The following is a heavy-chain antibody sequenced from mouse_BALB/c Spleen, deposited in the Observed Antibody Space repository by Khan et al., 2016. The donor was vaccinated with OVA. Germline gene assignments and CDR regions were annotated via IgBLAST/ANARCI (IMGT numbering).Heavy chain of an antibody. CDR1: GYTFTTYW. D-gene: IGHD2-1*01. Sequence: VQLQESGAELAKPGASVKMSCKASGYTFTTYWMHWVKQRPGQGLEWIGYIDPSTGYTEYNQKFKDKATLTTDKSSSTAYMLLSSLTSEDSAVYYCARRGRYGIFAYWGQGTLVTVSA. J-gene: IGHJ3*01. CDR2: IDPSTGYT. CDR3: ARRGRYGIFAY. V-gene: IGHV1-7*01.